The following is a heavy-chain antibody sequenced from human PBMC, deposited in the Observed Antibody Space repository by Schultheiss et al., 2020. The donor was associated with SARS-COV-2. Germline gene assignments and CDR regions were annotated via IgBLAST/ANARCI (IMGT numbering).Heavy chain of an antibody. J-gene: IGHJ4*02. CDR2: ISGYNENT. V-gene: IGHV1-18*01. CDR3: ARISRVSHIFDY. CDR1: GYTLTNYG. D-gene: IGHD6-13*01. Sequence: ASVKVSCKATGYTLTNYGISWVRQAPGQGLEWMGWISGYNENTNYAQKFQARVTITADESTSTAYMELSSLRSEDTAVYYCARISRVSHIFDYWGQGTLVTVSS.